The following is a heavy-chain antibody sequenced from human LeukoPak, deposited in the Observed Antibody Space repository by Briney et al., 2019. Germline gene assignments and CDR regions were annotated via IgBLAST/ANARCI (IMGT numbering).Heavy chain of an antibody. Sequence: GGSLRLSCAVSGFTFSSYGMHWVRQAPGKGLEWVAFIRYDGSNKYYADSVKGRFTISRDNSKNTLYLQMNSLRAEDTAVYYCAKDRQKLRIAAAGPCLDYWGQGTLVTVSS. J-gene: IGHJ4*02. CDR1: GFTFSSYG. CDR2: IRYDGSNK. D-gene: IGHD6-13*01. V-gene: IGHV3-30*02. CDR3: AKDRQKLRIAAAGPCLDY.